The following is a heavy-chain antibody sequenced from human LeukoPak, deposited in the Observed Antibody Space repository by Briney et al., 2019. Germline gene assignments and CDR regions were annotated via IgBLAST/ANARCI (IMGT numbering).Heavy chain of an antibody. D-gene: IGHD5-12*01. CDR1: GFTFSSYA. J-gene: IGHJ4*02. Sequence: SGGSLRLSCAASGFTFSSYAMHWVRQAPGKGLEWVAVISYDGSNKYYADSVKGRFTISRDNSKNTLYLQMNSLRAEDTAVYYCAREGGGYTGEFDYWGQGTLVTVSS. CDR2: ISYDGSNK. V-gene: IGHV3-30*04. CDR3: AREGGGYTGEFDY.